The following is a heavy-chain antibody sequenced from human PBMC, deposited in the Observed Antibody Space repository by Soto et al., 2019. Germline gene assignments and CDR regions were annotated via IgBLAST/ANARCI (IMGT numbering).Heavy chain of an antibody. Sequence: QVQLVESGGGGVQPGRSLRLSCAAFGFTFSSYGMHWVRQAPGKGLEWVAVISYDGSNKYYADSVKGRFTVSRDNSKNTLYLQMNRLRAEDTAVYYCAKDLFRQQLANFDYWGQGTLVTVSS. CDR3: AKDLFRQQLANFDY. CDR2: ISYDGSNK. J-gene: IGHJ4*02. CDR1: GFTFSSYG. D-gene: IGHD6-13*01. V-gene: IGHV3-30*18.